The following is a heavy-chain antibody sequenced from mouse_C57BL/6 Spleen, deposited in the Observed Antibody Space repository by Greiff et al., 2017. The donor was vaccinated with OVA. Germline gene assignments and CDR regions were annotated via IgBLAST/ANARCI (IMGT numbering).Heavy chain of an antibody. Sequence: VQLKQSGPELVKPGASVKISCKASGYSFTDYNMNWVKQSNGKSLEWIGVINPNYGTTSYNQKFKGKATLTVDQSSSTAYMQLNSLTSEDSAVYYCARPGGYGSRGDFDYWGQGTTLTVSS. D-gene: IGHD1-1*01. CDR1: GYSFTDYN. V-gene: IGHV1-39*01. CDR2: INPNYGTT. CDR3: ARPGGYGSRGDFDY. J-gene: IGHJ2*01.